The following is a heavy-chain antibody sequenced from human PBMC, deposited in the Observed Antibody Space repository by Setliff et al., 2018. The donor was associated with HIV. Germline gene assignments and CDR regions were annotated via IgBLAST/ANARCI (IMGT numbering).Heavy chain of an antibody. CDR1: GGTFTSYA. CDR3: ATRLSGYTSYYFDQ. D-gene: IGHD5-12*01. J-gene: IGHJ4*02. Sequence: SVKVSCKASGGTFTSYAFNWVRQAPGQRLEWMGEIMPIFGVTKYAQKFQGRLSISTGESTRTAYMELTSLTSQDTAVYFCATRLSGYTSYYFDQWGQGTLVTVSS. V-gene: IGHV1-69*05. CDR2: IMPIFGVT.